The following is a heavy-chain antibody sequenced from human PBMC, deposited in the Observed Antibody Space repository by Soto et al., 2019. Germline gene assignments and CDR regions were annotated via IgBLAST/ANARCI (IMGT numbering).Heavy chain of an antibody. J-gene: IGHJ6*03. CDR1: GGSFSGYY. D-gene: IGHD2-15*01. CDR3: ARVVVVVAIKRGYYYMDV. V-gene: IGHV4-34*01. Sequence: SETLSLTCAVYGGSFSGYYWSWIRQPPGKGLEWIGEINHSGSTNYNPSLKSRVTISVDTSKNQFSLKLSSVTAADTAVYYCARVVVVVAIKRGYYYMDVWGKGTTVTVSS. CDR2: INHSGST.